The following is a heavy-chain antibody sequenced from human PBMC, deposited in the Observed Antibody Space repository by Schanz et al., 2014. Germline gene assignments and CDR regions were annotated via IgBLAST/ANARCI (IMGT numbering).Heavy chain of an antibody. CDR2: IYGGGIT. J-gene: IGHJ4*02. Sequence: QVQLVESGGGVVQPGTSLRLSCEASGFTFDDYGMHWVRQAPGKGLEWLAVIYGGGITYYADSVKGRFTISRDSSRNTLYLQMNSLRAEDTAVYYCASLYDREYFDYWGQGTLVTVSS. CDR1: GFTFDDYG. V-gene: IGHV3-NL1*01. D-gene: IGHD2-8*01. CDR3: ASLYDREYFDY.